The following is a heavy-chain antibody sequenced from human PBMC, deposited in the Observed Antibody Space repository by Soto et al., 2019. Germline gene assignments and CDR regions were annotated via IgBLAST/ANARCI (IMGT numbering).Heavy chain of an antibody. D-gene: IGHD5-12*01. CDR1: GFTFSSYA. J-gene: IGHJ4*02. Sequence: GVSLRLSFAASGFTFSSYAMHWVRPAPDKWPERGAVISYDASNKYYADSVKGRLAISRDTSKNTLYLQINSMKSDHAAVYYGGRGSWKYSGSFAGWGQGTLVTVS. CDR3: GRGSWKYSGSFAG. V-gene: IGHV3-30*09. CDR2: ISYDASNK.